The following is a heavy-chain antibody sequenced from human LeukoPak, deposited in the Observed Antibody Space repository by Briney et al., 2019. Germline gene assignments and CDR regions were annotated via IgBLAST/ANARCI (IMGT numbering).Heavy chain of an antibody. CDR2: ISGNGGST. CDR3: AKETSGPTAY. V-gene: IGHV3-23*01. CDR1: GFTFSSYA. Sequence: GGSLRLSCAVSGFTFSSYAMSWVRQAPGKGLEWVSAISGNGGSTYYADSVKGRFTISRDNTRNTLYLQMNSLRAEDTAIYYLAKETSGPTAYGGQGTRVTVSS. J-gene: IGHJ4*02. D-gene: IGHD1-26*01.